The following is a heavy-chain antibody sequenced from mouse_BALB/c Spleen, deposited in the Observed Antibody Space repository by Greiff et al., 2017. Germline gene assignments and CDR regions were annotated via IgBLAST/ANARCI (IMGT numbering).Heavy chain of an antibody. CDR3: AKLRYYYGRPYLAMDY. Sequence: VLLVESGPGLVAPSQSLSITCTVSGFSLTSYGVSWVRQPPGKGLEWLGVICGDGSTNYHPALISRLSISKDNSKSQVFLKLNRLQTEDTTTYYCAKLRYYYGRPYLAMDYWGQGTSVTVSS. CDR1: GFSLTSYG. J-gene: IGHJ4*01. V-gene: IGHV2-3*01. CDR2: ICGDGST. D-gene: IGHD1-1*01.